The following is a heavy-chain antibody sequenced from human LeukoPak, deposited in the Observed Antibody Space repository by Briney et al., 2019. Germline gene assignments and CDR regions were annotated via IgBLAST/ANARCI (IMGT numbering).Heavy chain of an antibody. D-gene: IGHD2-2*01. CDR1: GGSISSYY. Sequence: SETLSLTCTVSGGSISSYYWSWIRQPAGKGLEWIGRIYTSGSTNYNPSLKSRVTMSVDTSKNQFSLKLSSVTAVDTAVYYCARDRAQILPAAMFYYYMDVWGKGTTVTVSS. V-gene: IGHV4-4*07. CDR2: IYTSGST. J-gene: IGHJ6*03. CDR3: ARDRAQILPAAMFYYYMDV.